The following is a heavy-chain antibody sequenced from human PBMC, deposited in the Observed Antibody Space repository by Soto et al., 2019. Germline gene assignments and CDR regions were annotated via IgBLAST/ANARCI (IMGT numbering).Heavy chain of an antibody. D-gene: IGHD6-19*01. CDR1: GVSISNSY. J-gene: IGHJ4*02. V-gene: IGHV4-4*09. Sequence: QVQQQESGPGLVKPSETMSLTCTVSGVSISNSYCSWVRQPPGKKLEWIGHIWNSGTTDYNPSLRGRVTMSVDTSKNQVSLRLSSVTATDTAVYYCTRGGGSYTTGWYNDYWGQGTLVTVSS. CDR2: IWNSGTT. CDR3: TRGGGSYTTGWYNDY.